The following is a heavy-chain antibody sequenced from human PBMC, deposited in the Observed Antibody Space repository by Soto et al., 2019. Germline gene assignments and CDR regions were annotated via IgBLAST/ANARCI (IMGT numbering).Heavy chain of an antibody. CDR2: IYYRGNT. J-gene: IGHJ4*02. D-gene: IGHD6-13*01. CDR3: ARVFAADVDY. Sequence: QVQLQESGPGLVKPSQTLSLTCTVSGGSISSGGYYCSWIPQHPRKGLQWIGYIYYRGNTYYNPSLKSRVTISVDTSKTQFSLKLSSVTAADTAVYYCARVFAADVDYWGQGTLVTVSS. V-gene: IGHV4-31*03. CDR1: GGSISSGGYY.